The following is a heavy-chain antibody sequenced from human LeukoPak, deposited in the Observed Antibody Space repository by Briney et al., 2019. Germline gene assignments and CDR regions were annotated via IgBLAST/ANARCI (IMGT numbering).Heavy chain of an antibody. V-gene: IGHV3-53*04. J-gene: IGHJ6*02. CDR2: IYAGGST. CDR3: ATAGSSELLWDYAMDV. CDR1: GFTVSSNY. D-gene: IGHD3-10*01. Sequence: GGSLRLSCAASGFTVSSNYMSWVRQAPGKGLEWVPLIYAGGSTYYADAVKGRFTISRHNSKNTLHLQTNSLKVEDTAVYYCATAGSSELLWDYAMDVWGQGTTVTVSS.